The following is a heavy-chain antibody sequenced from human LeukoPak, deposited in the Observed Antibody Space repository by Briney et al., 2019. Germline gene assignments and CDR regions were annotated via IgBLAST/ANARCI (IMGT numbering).Heavy chain of an antibody. J-gene: IGHJ4*02. Sequence: ASVKVSCKASGYTFTGYYMHGVRQAPGQGREWMGRINPNSGGTNYAQKFQGRVTMTRDTSISTAYMELSRLRSDDTAVYYCARDTTMVRGVIKRARFDYWRQGTLVTVSS. D-gene: IGHD3-10*01. V-gene: IGHV1-2*06. CDR3: ARDTTMVRGVIKRARFDY. CDR2: INPNSGGT. CDR1: GYTFTGYY.